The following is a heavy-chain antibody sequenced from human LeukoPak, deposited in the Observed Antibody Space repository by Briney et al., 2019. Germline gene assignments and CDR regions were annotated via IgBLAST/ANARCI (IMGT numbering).Heavy chain of an antibody. V-gene: IGHV4-59*12. D-gene: IGHD5-12*01. CDR3: ARDRYGYSGYDSYNWFDP. CDR2: IYYSGST. CDR1: GVAISSYY. J-gene: IGHJ5*02. Sequence: SETLSLTCAVSGVAISSYYWSWIRQPPGKGLEWIGYIYYSGSTNYNPSLKSRVTISVDTSKNQFSLKLSSVTAADTAVYYCARDRYGYSGYDSYNWFDPWGQGTLVTVSS.